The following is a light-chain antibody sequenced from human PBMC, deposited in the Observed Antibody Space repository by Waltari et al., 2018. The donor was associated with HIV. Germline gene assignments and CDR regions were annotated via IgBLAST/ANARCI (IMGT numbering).Light chain of an antibody. J-gene: IGKJ2*01. CDR1: QRVSDY. CDR2: DAS. Sequence: EIVLTQSPATLSLSPGERATLSCRASQRVSDYLAWYQQKPGQAPRLLIYDASNRATGIPARFSGSGSGTDFTLTISSLEPEDFAVYYCQHRSSWLPYTFGQGTKLEIK. V-gene: IGKV3-11*01. CDR3: QHRSSWLPYT.